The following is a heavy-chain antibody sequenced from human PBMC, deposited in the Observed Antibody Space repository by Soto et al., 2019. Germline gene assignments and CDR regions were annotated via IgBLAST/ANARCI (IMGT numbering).Heavy chain of an antibody. CDR2: MFYGVST. J-gene: IGHJ4*02. V-gene: IGHV4-39*01. D-gene: IGHD3-3*02. Sequence: DSLSLTCTVSGSSINSSGYYWGWIRQPPGKGLEWIGSMFYGVSTYYNPSLKSRVTVSVDTSKNQFSLNLRSVTAADTAVYYCARLPSRHLVDYWGQGTLVTISS. CDR3: ARLPSRHLVDY. CDR1: GSSINSSGYY.